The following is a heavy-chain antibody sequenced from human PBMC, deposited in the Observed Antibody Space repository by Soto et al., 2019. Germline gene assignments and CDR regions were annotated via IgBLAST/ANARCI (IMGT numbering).Heavy chain of an antibody. D-gene: IGHD4-17*01. CDR3: ASAYGDSLEYFQH. CDR2: IYYSGST. CDR1: GGSISSGGYY. V-gene: IGHV4-31*03. Sequence: SETLSLTCTVSGGSISSGGYYWSWIRQHPGKGLEWIGYIYYSGSTYYNPSLKSRVTISVDTSKNQFSLKLSSVTAADTAVYYCASAYGDSLEYFQHWGQGTLVTVSS. J-gene: IGHJ1*01.